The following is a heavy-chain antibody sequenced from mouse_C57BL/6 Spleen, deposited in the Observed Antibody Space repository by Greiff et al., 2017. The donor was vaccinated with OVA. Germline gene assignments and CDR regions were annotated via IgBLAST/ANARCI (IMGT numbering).Heavy chain of an antibody. Sequence: EVQLQQSGPELVKPGASVKISCKASGYTFTDYYMNWVKQSHGKSLEWIGDINPNNGGTSYNQKFKGKATLTVDKSSSTAYMELRSLTSEDSAVYYCARWGHWYFDVWGTGTTVTVSS. J-gene: IGHJ1*03. CDR1: GYTFTDYY. CDR3: ARWGHWYFDV. V-gene: IGHV1-26*01. CDR2: INPNNGGT.